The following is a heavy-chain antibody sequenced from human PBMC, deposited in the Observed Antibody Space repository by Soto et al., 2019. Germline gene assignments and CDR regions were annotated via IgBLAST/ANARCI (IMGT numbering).Heavy chain of an antibody. V-gene: IGHV4-4*02. Sequence: QVQLQESGPGLVKPSGTLSLTCAVSGGSISSSNRWSWVRQPPGKGLEWIGEIYHSGSTNYNPSLKSRVTISVDKSKRQFSLKLSSVTAADTAVYYCARDGKVRPAENWCDPWGQGTMVTVSS. CDR3: ARDGKVRPAENWCDP. D-gene: IGHD6-25*01. CDR1: GGSISSSNR. CDR2: IYHSGST. J-gene: IGHJ5*02.